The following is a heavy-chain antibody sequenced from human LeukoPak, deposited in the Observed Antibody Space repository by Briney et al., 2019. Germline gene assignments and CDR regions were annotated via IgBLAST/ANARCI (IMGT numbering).Heavy chain of an antibody. Sequence: SQTLSLTCAVSGGSISSGGYSWSWIRQPPGKGLEWIGYIYRSGSTYYNPSLKSRVTISVDRSKNQFSLKLSSVTAADTAVYYCARVSYYDSSGYGPYYYGMDVWGQGTTVTVSS. J-gene: IGHJ6*02. CDR3: ARVSYYDSSGYGPYYYGMDV. CDR1: GGSISSGGYS. V-gene: IGHV4-30-2*01. D-gene: IGHD3-22*01. CDR2: IYRSGST.